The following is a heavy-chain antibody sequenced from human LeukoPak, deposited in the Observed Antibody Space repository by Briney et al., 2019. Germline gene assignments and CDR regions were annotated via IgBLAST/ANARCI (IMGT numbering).Heavy chain of an antibody. J-gene: IGHJ6*02. V-gene: IGHV3-48*04. Sequence: HAGGSLRLSCAASGFTFSSYSMNWVRQAPGKGLEWVSYISSSSSTIYYADSVKGRFTISRDNAKNSLYLQMNSLRAEDTAVYYCAAANSGSYYQYYYYGMDVWGQGTTVTVSS. D-gene: IGHD1-26*01. CDR2: ISSSSSTI. CDR3: AAANSGSYYQYYYYGMDV. CDR1: GFTFSSYS.